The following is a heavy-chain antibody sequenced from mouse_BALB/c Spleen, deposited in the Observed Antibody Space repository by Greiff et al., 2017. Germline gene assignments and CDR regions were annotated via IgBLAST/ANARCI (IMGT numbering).Heavy chain of an antibody. CDR1: GFNIKDTY. V-gene: IGHV14-3*02. Sequence: EVQLQQSGAELVKPGASVKLSCTASGFNIKDTYMHWVKQRPEQGLEWIGRIDPANGTTKYDPKFQGKATITADTSSNTAYLQLSSLTSEDTAVYYCARSYDWYIDVWGAGTTVTVSS. CDR2: IDPANGTT. D-gene: IGHD1-1*01. J-gene: IGHJ1*01. CDR3: ARSYDWYIDV.